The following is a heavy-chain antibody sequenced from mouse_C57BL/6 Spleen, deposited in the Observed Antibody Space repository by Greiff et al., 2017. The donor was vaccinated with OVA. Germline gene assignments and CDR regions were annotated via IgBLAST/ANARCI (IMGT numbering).Heavy chain of an antibody. CDR3: ARQEIYDGYYGYCDV. Sequence: EVHLVESGRDLVKPGGSLKLSCAASGFTFSSYGMSWVRQTPDKRLEWVATISSGGSYTYYPDSVKGRFTISRDNAKNTLYLQMSSLKSEDTAMYYGARQEIYDGYYGYCDVWGTGTTVTVSS. CDR2: ISSGGSYT. V-gene: IGHV5-6*01. J-gene: IGHJ1*03. CDR1: GFTFSSYG. D-gene: IGHD2-3*01.